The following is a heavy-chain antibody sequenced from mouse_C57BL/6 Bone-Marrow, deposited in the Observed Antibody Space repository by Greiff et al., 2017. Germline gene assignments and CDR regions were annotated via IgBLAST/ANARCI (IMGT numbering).Heavy chain of an antibody. V-gene: IGHV6-6*01. Sequence: EVQLVESGGGLVQPGGSMKLSCAASGFTFSDAWMDWVRQSPEKGLEWVAEIRNKANNHATYYAESVKGRFTISRDDSKSSVYLQMNSLRAEDTGIYYCTRGVTTSWYFDVWGTGTTVTVSS. CDR2: IRNKANNHAT. J-gene: IGHJ1*03. CDR3: TRGVTTSWYFDV. D-gene: IGHD2-2*01. CDR1: GFTFSDAW.